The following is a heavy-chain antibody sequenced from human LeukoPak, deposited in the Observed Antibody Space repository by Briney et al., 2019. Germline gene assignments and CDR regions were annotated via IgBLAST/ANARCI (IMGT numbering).Heavy chain of an antibody. J-gene: IGHJ6*02. D-gene: IGHD2-2*01. CDR3: ARDYIVVVPAAHYYYYYGIDV. CDR1: GFTFSSYG. CDR2: IWYDGSNK. V-gene: IGHV3-33*01. Sequence: GGSLRLSCAASGFTFSSYGMHWVRQAPGKGLEWVAVIWYDGSNKYYADSVKGRFTISRDNSKNTLYLQMNSLRAEDTAVYYCARDYIVVVPAAHYYYYYGIDVWGQGTTVTVSS.